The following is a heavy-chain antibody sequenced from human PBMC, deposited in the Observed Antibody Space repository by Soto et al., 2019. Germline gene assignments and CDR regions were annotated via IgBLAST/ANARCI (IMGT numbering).Heavy chain of an antibody. CDR2: FYDSGST. V-gene: IGHV4-61*01. CDR3: AREQADIVATFYYYYDGMDV. J-gene: IGHJ6*02. Sequence: SETLSLTCTVSGGSVSSCSYYWSWIRQPPGKGLEWIGYFYDSGSTNYNPYLKSRVTISVDTSKNQFSLKLSSVTAEDTAVYYCAREQADIVATFYYYYDGMDVWGQGTTVTVSS. CDR1: GGSVSSCSYY. D-gene: IGHD5-12*01.